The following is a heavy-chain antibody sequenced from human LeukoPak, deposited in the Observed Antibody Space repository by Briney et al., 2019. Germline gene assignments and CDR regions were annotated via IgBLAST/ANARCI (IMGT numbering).Heavy chain of an antibody. CDR1: GGSISSYY. Sequence: KPSETLSLTCTVSGGSISSYYWSWIRQPPGKGLEWIGYIYYSGSTNYNPSLKSRVTISVDTSKNQFSLKLSSVTAADTAVYYCARAQEDTAMVAYYYYYYMDVWGKGTTVTVSS. CDR2: IYYSGST. V-gene: IGHV4-59*01. J-gene: IGHJ6*03. CDR3: ARAQEDTAMVAYYYYYYMDV. D-gene: IGHD5-18*01.